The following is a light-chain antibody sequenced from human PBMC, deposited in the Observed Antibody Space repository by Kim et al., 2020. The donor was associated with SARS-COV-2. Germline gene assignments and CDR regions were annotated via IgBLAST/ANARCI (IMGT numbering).Light chain of an antibody. V-gene: IGKV3-20*01. CDR2: AAS. CDR1: QSVTNSF. Sequence: EIVLTQSPVTLSLSPGETVTLSCRASQSVTNSFLAWYQQKPGQAPRLLIYAASYRASGIPDRFSGSGSGTDFTLTITRLEPEDFAVYYCQQYVTSPYTFGQGTKLEIK. CDR3: QQYVTSPYT. J-gene: IGKJ2*01.